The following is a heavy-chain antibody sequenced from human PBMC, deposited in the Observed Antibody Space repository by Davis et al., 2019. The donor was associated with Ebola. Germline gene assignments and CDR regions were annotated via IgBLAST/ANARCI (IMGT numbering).Heavy chain of an antibody. CDR1: GGSFSDYY. CDR3: ASPHQIRGRDYFDS. J-gene: IGHJ4*02. V-gene: IGHV4-34*01. Sequence: PSETLSLTCAVYGGSFSDYYWGWIRQPPGKGLEWIGEMNRRVRAYYNPSLKSRVTISVDTSKNQFSLKLSSVTAADTAIYYCASPHQIRGRDYFDSWGQGTLVTVSS. CDR2: MNRRVRA.